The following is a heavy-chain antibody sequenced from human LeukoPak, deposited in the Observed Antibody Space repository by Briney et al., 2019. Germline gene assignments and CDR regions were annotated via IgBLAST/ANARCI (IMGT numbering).Heavy chain of an antibody. J-gene: IGHJ4*02. CDR3: ARDAVSGTHFDY. CDR2: IKQDGSEK. Sequence: GGSLRLSCAASGFTFSSSGMHWVRQAPGKGLEWVANIKQDGSEKYYVDSVKGRFTISRDNAKNSLYLQMNSLRAEDTAVYYCARDAVSGTHFDYWGQGTLVTVSS. CDR1: GFTFSSSG. V-gene: IGHV3-7*01. D-gene: IGHD6-19*01.